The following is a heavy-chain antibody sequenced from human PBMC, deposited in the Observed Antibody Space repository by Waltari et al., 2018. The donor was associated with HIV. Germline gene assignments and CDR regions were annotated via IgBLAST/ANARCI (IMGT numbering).Heavy chain of an antibody. Sequence: QVQLQESGPGLVKPSETLSLSCTVSGGSISPYYWRWIRQPAGKGLEWIGRINTSGSTNYNPSLKSRVTMSVDTSKNQFSLKLSSVTAADTAVYYCAREDRWAHGMDVWGQGTTVTVSS. J-gene: IGHJ6*02. CDR2: INTSGST. D-gene: IGHD1-26*01. CDR3: AREDRWAHGMDV. CDR1: GGSISPYY. V-gene: IGHV4-4*07.